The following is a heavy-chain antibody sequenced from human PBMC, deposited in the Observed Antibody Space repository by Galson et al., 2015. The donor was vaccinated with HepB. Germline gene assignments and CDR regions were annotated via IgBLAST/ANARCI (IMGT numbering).Heavy chain of an antibody. CDR1: GLTFSTYG. D-gene: IGHD4-17*01. V-gene: IGHV3-48*02. J-gene: IGHJ3*02. Sequence: SLRLSCAASGLTFSTYGMNWVRQAPGKGLEWVSYISSRSSTRFYADSVKGRFTISRDNAKSSLSLQMNSLRDEDTAVYYCARDGATTGDAFDIWGQGTMVTVSS. CDR2: ISSRSSTR. CDR3: ARDGATTGDAFDI.